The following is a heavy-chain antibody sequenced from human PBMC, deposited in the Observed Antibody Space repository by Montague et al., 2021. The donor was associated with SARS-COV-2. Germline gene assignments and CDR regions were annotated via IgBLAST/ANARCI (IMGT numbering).Heavy chain of an antibody. CDR2: IRSSGSTI. CDR3: ARDTPYYCGSGSYYEPRRVFDY. CDR1: GFTFSNYE. J-gene: IGHJ4*02. V-gene: IGHV3-48*03. D-gene: IGHD3-10*01. Sequence: SLRLSCAASGFTFSNYEMSWVRQAPGKGLEWLSYIRSSGSTIYYADSVKGRFTISRDNAKNSLYLQMNSLRAEDTAVYYCARDTPYYCGSGSYYEPRRVFDYWGQGTLVTVSS.